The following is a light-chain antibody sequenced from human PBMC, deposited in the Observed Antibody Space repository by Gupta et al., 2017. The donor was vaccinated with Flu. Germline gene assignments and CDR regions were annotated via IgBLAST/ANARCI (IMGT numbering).Light chain of an antibody. CDR1: ESVSSSY. J-gene: IGKJ2*03. V-gene: IGKV3-20*01. Sequence: IVLTQSPSSLSLSAGERATLSCRASESVSSSYLAWYQQKPGQAPRLLIYGASSRATGIPDSFSGSGSGTDFTLTISRLEPEDFAVYYCQQYGSSSYSFGQGTKLEIK. CDR3: QQYGSSSYS. CDR2: GAS.